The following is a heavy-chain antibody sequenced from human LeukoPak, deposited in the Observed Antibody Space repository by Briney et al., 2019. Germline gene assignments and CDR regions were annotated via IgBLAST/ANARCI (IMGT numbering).Heavy chain of an antibody. CDR3: ATASRVVPAAPALDY. V-gene: IGHV1-24*01. J-gene: IGHJ4*02. CDR2: FVPPDGAA. D-gene: IGHD2-2*01. Sequence: GASVQVSCKVSGYTLTELSMHWVRRALGKELQWMGGFVPPDGAAIYAHKFQGRLTMTEDTSTSTAYIEPSSLRAEDTAVYHCATASRVVPAAPALDYSGQGTLVAVS. CDR1: GYTLTELS.